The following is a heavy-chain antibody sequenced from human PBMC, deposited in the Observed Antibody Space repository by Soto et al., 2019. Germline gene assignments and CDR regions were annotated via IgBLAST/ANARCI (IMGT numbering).Heavy chain of an antibody. D-gene: IGHD3-9*01. J-gene: IGHJ4*02. V-gene: IGHV4-4*02. Sequence: SETLSLTCAVSGGSISSSNWWSWVRQPPGKGLECIGEIYHSGSTNYNPSLKSRVTISVDKSRNQLSLKLSSVTAADTAVYYCASVRRDYDTLNGYYNVYYFDYWGQGAQVTV. CDR3: ASVRRDYDTLNGYYNVYYFDY. CDR2: IYHSGST. CDR1: GGSISSSNW.